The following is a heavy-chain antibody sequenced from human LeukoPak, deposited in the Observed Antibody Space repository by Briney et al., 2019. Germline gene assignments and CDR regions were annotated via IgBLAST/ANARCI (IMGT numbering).Heavy chain of an antibody. D-gene: IGHD2-2*01. Sequence: GGSLRLSCAASAFTFSSYAMSWVRQAPGKGLEWVSAISGSGGSTYYADSVKGRFTISRDNSKNTLYLQMNSLRAEDTAVYYCAKDIHHDIVVVPAPPYFDYWGQGTLVTVSA. CDR2: ISGSGGST. CDR1: AFTFSSYA. J-gene: IGHJ4*02. CDR3: AKDIHHDIVVVPAPPYFDY. V-gene: IGHV3-23*01.